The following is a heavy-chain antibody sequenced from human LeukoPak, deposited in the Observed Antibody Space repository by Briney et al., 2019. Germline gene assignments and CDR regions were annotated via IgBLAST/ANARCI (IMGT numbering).Heavy chain of an antibody. CDR3: AREGKPGYCSGGSCYPLDY. CDR1: GYSFTSYW. J-gene: IGHJ4*02. CDR2: IYPGDSDT. Sequence: GESLKISCKGSGYSFTSYWIGWVRQMPGKGLEWMGIIYPGDSDTRYSPSFQGQVTISADKSISTAYLQWSSLKASDTAMYYCAREGKPGYCSGGSCYPLDYWGQETLVTVSS. D-gene: IGHD2-15*01. V-gene: IGHV5-51*01.